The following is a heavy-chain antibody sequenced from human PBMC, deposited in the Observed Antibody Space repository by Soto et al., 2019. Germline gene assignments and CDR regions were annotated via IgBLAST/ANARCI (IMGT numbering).Heavy chain of an antibody. Sequence: KPGGSLRLSCAASGFTFSDYYMSWIRQAPGKGLEWVSYISSSGSTIYYADSVKGRFTISRDNAKNSLYLQMNSLRAEDTAVYYCARDPGFSTGYSYEGGGDYWGQGTLVTVSS. CDR3: ARDPGFSTGYSYEGGGDY. V-gene: IGHV3-11*01. CDR2: ISSSGSTI. D-gene: IGHD5-18*01. CDR1: GFTFSDYY. J-gene: IGHJ4*02.